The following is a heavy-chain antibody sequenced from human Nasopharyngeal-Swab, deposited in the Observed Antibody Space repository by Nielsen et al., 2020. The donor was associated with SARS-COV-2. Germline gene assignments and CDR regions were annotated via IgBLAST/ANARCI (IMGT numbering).Heavy chain of an antibody. CDR2: ISSSSTTI. D-gene: IGHD3-10*01. V-gene: IGHV3-48*04. CDR3: ASQERGGSGSS. Sequence: LSLTCAASGFTFSGYSMNWVRQAPGKGLEWVSYISSSSTTIYYADSVKGRFTISRDNAKNSLSLQMNSLRAEDTAVYYCASQERGGSGSSWGRGTLVTVSS. J-gene: IGHJ4*02. CDR1: GFTFSGYS.